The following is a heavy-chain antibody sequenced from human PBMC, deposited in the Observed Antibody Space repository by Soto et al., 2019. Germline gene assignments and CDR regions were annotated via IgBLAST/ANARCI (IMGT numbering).Heavy chain of an antibody. CDR2: INPNSGGT. Sequence: ASVKVSCKASGYTFTGYYIHWVRQAPGQGLEWMGWINPNSGGTNYAQKFQGRVTMTRDTSISTAYMELSRLRSDDTAVYYCASEGNALYYYWYSMDVWGQGTTVTVSS. J-gene: IGHJ6*02. CDR3: ASEGNALYYYWYSMDV. CDR1: GYTFTGYY. V-gene: IGHV1-2*02.